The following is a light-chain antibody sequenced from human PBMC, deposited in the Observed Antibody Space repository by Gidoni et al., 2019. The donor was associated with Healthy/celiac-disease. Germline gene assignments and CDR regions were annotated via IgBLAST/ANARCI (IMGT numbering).Light chain of an antibody. CDR2: GAS. V-gene: IGKV3-20*01. CDR1: QSVSSSY. J-gene: IGKJ4*01. CDR3: QQYGSSPLT. Sequence: ETVLTQSPGTLSLSPGERATLSCSASQSVSSSYLAWYQQKPGQAPRLLIYGASSSATGIPDRFSGSGSVTDFTLPISRLEPEDFAVYYCQQYGSSPLTFGGGTKVEIK.